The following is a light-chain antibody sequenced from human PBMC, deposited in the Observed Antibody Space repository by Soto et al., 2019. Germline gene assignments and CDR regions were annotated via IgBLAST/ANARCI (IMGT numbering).Light chain of an antibody. CDR3: AAWDDSLSGMV. Sequence: QSVLTQPPSASGTPGQRVTISCSGSSSSIGRNSVNWYQQLPGTAPKLLIYSNNQRPSGVPDRFSGSKSGTSGTLAISGLQSEDEAEYYCAAWDDSLSGMVFGGGTKLTVL. CDR1: SSSIGRNS. CDR2: SNN. J-gene: IGLJ2*01. V-gene: IGLV1-44*01.